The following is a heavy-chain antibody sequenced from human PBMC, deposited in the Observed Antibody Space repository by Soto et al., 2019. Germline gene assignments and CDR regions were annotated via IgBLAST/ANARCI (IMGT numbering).Heavy chain of an antibody. D-gene: IGHD2-8*01. V-gene: IGHV1-46*03. CDR1: GYTFTSYG. CDR2: INPSNGNT. J-gene: IGHJ4*02. CDR3: AREVVLMVYARAFDH. Sequence: GASVQVSCKASGYTFTSYGISWVRQAPGQRLEWMGIINPSNGNTSYAQKFQGRVTMTRDTSTSTVYMELSSLRSEDTAVYYCAREVVLMVYARAFDHWGQGTLVTVSS.